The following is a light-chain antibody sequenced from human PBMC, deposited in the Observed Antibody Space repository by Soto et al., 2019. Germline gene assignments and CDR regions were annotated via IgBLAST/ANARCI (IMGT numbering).Light chain of an antibody. Sequence: FVMTLTALSLSVAPGEPASIACKSSPCLLHITGETFLFWYLQKPGQSPQLXIYEVSTRVSGVPDRFSGSGSGTDFKLEISRVETDDVGIYYCMQSTQLPPTFGQGTRLEI. V-gene: IGKV2D-29*02. CDR3: MQSTQLPPT. CDR2: EVS. J-gene: IGKJ5*01. CDR1: PCLLHITGETF.